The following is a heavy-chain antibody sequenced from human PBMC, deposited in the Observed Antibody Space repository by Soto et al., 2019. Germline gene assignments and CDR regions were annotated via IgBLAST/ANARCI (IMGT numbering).Heavy chain of an antibody. CDR1: GFTFSNAW. J-gene: IGHJ6*02. CDR3: TTGVTSRGMDV. V-gene: IGHV3-15*01. CDR2: IKTKTDGGTT. D-gene: IGHD2-21*02. Sequence: VQLVESGGGLVKPGGSLRLSCAASGFTFSNAWMSWVRQAPGKGQEWVGRIKTKTDGGTTDYAAPVKGRFTISRDDSKNTLYLQMNSLKTEDTAVYYCTTGVTSRGMDVWGQGTTVTVSS.